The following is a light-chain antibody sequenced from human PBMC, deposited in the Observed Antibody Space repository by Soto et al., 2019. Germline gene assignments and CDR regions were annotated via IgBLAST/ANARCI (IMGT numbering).Light chain of an antibody. CDR2: GAS. J-gene: IGKJ4*01. CDR1: QTVRSTY. V-gene: IGKV3-20*01. Sequence: EIVLTQSPGTLSLSPGETATLSCRARQTVRSTYLAWYQQKPGQAPRLLIYGASTRATGIPDRFSGSGSGTDFTLTISGLEPEDFAVYYCQQFGTSPPVTFGGGTKVE. CDR3: QQFGTSPPVT.